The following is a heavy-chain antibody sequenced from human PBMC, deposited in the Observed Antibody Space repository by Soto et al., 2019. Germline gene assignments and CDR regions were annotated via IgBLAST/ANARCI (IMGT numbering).Heavy chain of an antibody. J-gene: IGHJ5*02. CDR1: SGSISSADYY. CDR2: IYYTGSA. Sequence: TSETLSLTCTVSSGSISSADYYWSWIRQPPGKGLEWIGYIYYTGSAYYNPSLKRRVTMSVDTSKNQFSLKVTSVTAADTAVYYCASGGSSNWFDPWGQGTLVTVSS. D-gene: IGHD1-26*01. V-gene: IGHV4-30-4*01. CDR3: ASGGSSNWFDP.